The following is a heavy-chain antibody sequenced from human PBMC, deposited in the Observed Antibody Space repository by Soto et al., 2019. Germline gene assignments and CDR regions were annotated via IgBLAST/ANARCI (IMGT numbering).Heavy chain of an antibody. J-gene: IGHJ4*02. CDR1: GFTFSSYA. V-gene: IGHV3-23*01. D-gene: IGHD5-18*01. CDR2: ITYNGDNT. CDR3: ARYIRGPTVFYFDF. Sequence: GGSLRLSCAASGFTFSSYAMTWVRQAPGKGLEWVSVITYNGDNTYYADSVKGRFTISRDNSKDTVHLQMNSLRAEDTAVYYCARYIRGPTVFYFDFRGPGVLVTVS.